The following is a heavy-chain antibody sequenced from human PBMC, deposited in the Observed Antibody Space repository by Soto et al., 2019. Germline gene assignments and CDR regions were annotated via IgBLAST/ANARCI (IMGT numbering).Heavy chain of an antibody. CDR2: IYYSGCT. D-gene: IGHD4-17*01. J-gene: IGHJ2*01. V-gene: IGHV4-39*01. Sequence: QLQLQESGPGLVKPSETLSLTCTVSGGSISSSSYYWGWIRQPPGKGLEWIGSIYYSGCTYYNPSHKSRVTISVDMTKKQFSPKLSPVTPAHQAVYYCATPDYGNFGYRYYDLWGRGTLVTVSS. CDR1: GGSISSSSYY. CDR3: ATPDYGNFGYRYYDL.